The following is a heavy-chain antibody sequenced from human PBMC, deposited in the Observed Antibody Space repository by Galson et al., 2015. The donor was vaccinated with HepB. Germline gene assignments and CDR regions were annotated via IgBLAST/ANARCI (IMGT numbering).Heavy chain of an antibody. CDR1: GGTFSSYA. Sequence: SVKVSCKASGGTFSSYAISWVRQAPGQGLEWMGGIIPIFGTANYAQKFQGRVTITADESTSTAYMELSSLRSEDTAVYYCARSGYYYDSSGYIGPHDYWGQATLVTVSS. CDR2: IIPIFGTA. CDR3: ARSGYYYDSSGYIGPHDY. D-gene: IGHD3-22*01. V-gene: IGHV1-69*13. J-gene: IGHJ4*02.